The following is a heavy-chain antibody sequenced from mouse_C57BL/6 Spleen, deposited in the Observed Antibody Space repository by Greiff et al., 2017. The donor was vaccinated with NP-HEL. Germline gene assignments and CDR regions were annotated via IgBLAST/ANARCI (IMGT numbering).Heavy chain of an antibody. Sequence: EVQLQQSGPELVKPGASVKISCKASGYTFTDYYMNWVKQSRGKSLEWIGDINPNNGGTSYNQKFKGKATLTVDKSSSTAYMELRSLTSEDSAVYYCARNNYGSSYYFDYWGQGTTLTVSS. CDR2: INPNNGGT. J-gene: IGHJ2*01. CDR3: ARNNYGSSYYFDY. D-gene: IGHD1-1*01. V-gene: IGHV1-26*01. CDR1: GYTFTDYY.